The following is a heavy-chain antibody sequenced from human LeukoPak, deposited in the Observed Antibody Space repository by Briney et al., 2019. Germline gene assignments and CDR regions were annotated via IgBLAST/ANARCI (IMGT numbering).Heavy chain of an antibody. CDR3: ARHYYGSGSYIYGMDV. CDR1: GGSISSYY. CDR2: IYYSGST. D-gene: IGHD3-10*01. Sequence: PSETLSLTCTVSGGSISSYYWSWIRQPPGKGLEWIGSIYYSGSTYYNPSLKSRVTISVDTSKNQFSLKLSSVTAADTAVYYCARHYYGSGSYIYGMDVWGQGTTVTVSS. J-gene: IGHJ6*02. V-gene: IGHV4-59*05.